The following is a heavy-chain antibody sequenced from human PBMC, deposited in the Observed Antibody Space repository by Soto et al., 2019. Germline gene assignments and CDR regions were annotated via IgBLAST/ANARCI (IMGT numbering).Heavy chain of an antibody. V-gene: IGHV3-21*01. Sequence: GGSLRLSCAASGFTFSSYSMNWVRQAPGKGLEGVGSISSSSSYIYYADSVNGRLTISRDNDKNSLYLHMNSLRAEDTAVYYCARDGCYYSGYDSNYDFDXWRKGTRVTVS. CDR3: ARDGCYYSGYDSNYDFDX. CDR1: GFTFSSYS. D-gene: IGHD5-12*01. J-gene: IGHJ3*02. CDR2: ISSSSSYI.